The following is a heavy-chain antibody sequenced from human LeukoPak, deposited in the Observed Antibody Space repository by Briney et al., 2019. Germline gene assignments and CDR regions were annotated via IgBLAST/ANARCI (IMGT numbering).Heavy chain of an antibody. V-gene: IGHV3-21*01. D-gene: IGHD2-15*01. CDR1: GFTFSSYS. Sequence: GGSLRLSCAASGFTFSSYSMNWVRQAPGQGLEWVSSISSSSSYIYYADSVKGRFTISRDNAKNSLYLQMNSLRAEDTAVYYCASEYCSGGSCYPDYWGQGTLVTVSS. J-gene: IGHJ4*02. CDR3: ASEYCSGGSCYPDY. CDR2: ISSSSSYI.